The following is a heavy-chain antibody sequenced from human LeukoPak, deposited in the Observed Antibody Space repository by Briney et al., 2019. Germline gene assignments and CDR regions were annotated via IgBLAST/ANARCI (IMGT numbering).Heavy chain of an antibody. CDR3: ATHRGDYGDSYYYYYMDV. D-gene: IGHD4-17*01. Sequence: ASVEVSCKVSGYTLTELSMHWVRQAPGEGLEWMGGFDPEDGETIYAQKFQGRVTMTEDTSTDTAYMELSSLRSEDTAVYYCATHRGDYGDSYYYYYMDVWGKGTTVTVSS. V-gene: IGHV1-24*01. CDR1: GYTLTELS. CDR2: FDPEDGET. J-gene: IGHJ6*03.